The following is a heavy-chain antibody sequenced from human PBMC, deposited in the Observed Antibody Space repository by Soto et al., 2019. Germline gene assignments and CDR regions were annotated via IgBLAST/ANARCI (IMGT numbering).Heavy chain of an antibody. CDR2: ISSSSGST. J-gene: IGHJ6*02. V-gene: IGHV3-11*06. CDR3: ARDRGGYDRLYYYHGMDV. CDR1: GFTFSDYY. Sequence: QVQLVESGGGLVKPGGSLRLSCAASGFTFSDYYMSWIRQAPGKGLEYISYISSSSGSTNYADSVKGRFTISRDNAKNSLYLQLSSLRAEDTAVYYCARDRGGYDRLYYYHGMDVRGQGTTVTVSS. D-gene: IGHD5-12*01.